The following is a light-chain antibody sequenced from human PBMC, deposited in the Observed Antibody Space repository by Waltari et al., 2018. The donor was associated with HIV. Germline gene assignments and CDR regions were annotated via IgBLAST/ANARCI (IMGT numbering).Light chain of an antibody. CDR1: SSNIENNA. CDR3: ETLDDNLNGPV. J-gene: IGLJ2*01. Sequence: QSVLTQPPSASGTPGQRVTISCSGSSSNIENNAQSWYQQFPGTAPKLLIYRNNQRPSGVPDRFSGSKSGTSASLAISGLQSEDEANYYCETLDDNLNGPVFGGGTKLTVL. CDR2: RNN. V-gene: IGLV1-44*01.